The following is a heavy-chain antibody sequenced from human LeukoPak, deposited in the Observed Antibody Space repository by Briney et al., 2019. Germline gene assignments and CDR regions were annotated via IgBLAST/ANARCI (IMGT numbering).Heavy chain of an antibody. D-gene: IGHD6-13*01. CDR3: AKPMAGYSSSWYSYTFDY. CDR1: GFTFSSYA. V-gene: IGHV3-23*01. CDR2: ISGSGGST. Sequence: GGSLRLSCAASGFTFSSYAMSWVRQAPGKGLEWVSAISGSGGSTYYADSVKGRFTISRDNSKNTLYLQMNSLRAEDTAVYYCAKPMAGYSSSWYSYTFDYWGQGTLVTVSS. J-gene: IGHJ4*02.